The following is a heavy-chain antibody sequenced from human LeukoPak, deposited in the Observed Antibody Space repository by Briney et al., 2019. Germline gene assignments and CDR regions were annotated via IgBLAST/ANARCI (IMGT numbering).Heavy chain of an antibody. CDR1: GDSVTNGHYF. D-gene: IGHD1-26*01. V-gene: IGHV4-30-4*01. CDR2: IYYTAGS. Sequence: SETLSLTCTVSGDSVTNGHYFWSWTRQPPGEGLEWIGYIYYTAGSYYNPSLRSRVTMSIDTSRNQFSLKLSSVTAADTAVYHCGRGMRYSESYVVEYWGLGTLVTVSS. J-gene: IGHJ4*02. CDR3: GRGMRYSESYVVEY.